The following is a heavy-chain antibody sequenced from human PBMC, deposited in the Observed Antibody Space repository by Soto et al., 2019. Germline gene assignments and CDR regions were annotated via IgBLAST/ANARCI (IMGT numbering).Heavy chain of an antibody. CDR2: IYHSGST. Sequence: PSETLSLTCAVSGGSISSGGYSWSWIRQPPGKGLEWIGYIYHSGSTYYNPSLKSRVPISVDRSKNQFSLKLSSVTAADTAVYYCARTYSSSWSPFDDWGQGTLVTVSS. J-gene: IGHJ4*02. D-gene: IGHD6-13*01. CDR1: GGSISSGGYS. V-gene: IGHV4-30-2*01. CDR3: ARTYSSSWSPFDD.